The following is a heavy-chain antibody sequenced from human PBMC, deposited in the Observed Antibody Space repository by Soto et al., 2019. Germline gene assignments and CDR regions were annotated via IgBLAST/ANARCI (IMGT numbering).Heavy chain of an antibody. V-gene: IGHV3-66*04. D-gene: IGHD5-18*01. CDR1: GVTVSSNY. CDR3: ARHGYNYGGGYFDY. Sequence: EVQLVESGGGLVQPGGSLRLSCAASGVTVSSNYMSWVRQAPGKGLEWVSVIYSGGSTYYADSVKGRFTISRDNSMNTLYLQMNSLRAEDTAVYYCARHGYNYGGGYFDYWCQGTLVTVSS. J-gene: IGHJ4*02. CDR2: IYSGGST.